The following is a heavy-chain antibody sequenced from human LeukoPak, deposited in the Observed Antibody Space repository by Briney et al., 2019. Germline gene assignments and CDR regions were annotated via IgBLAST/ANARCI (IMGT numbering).Heavy chain of an antibody. D-gene: IGHD1-20*01. J-gene: IGHJ4*02. CDR3: ARGVYNWNASPRFDY. CDR2: IIPIFGTA. CDR1: GGTFSSYA. Sequence: SVKVSCKASGGTFSSYAISWVRQAPGQGLEWMGGIIPIFGTANYAQKFQGRVTITADESTSTAYMELSSLRSEDTAVYYCARGVYNWNASPRFDYWGKGTLVTVSS. V-gene: IGHV1-69*13.